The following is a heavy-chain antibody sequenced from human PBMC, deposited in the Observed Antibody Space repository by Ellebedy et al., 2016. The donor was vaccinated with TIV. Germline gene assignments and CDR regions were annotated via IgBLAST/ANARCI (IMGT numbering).Heavy chain of an antibody. D-gene: IGHD4-17*01. CDR1: GYNFNGHY. J-gene: IGHJ5*02. V-gene: IGHV1-2*06. Sequence: AASVKVSCKASGYNFNGHYIHWVRQAPGQGLEWMGRINRNSGGTNYAEKFQGRVTMTRDTSISTAYMELSRLTSDDTAVYYCATDDYGDYDWFDPWGQGTLVTVSS. CDR2: INRNSGGT. CDR3: ATDDYGDYDWFDP.